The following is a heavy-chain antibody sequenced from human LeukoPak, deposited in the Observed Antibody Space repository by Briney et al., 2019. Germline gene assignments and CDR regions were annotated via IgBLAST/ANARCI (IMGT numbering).Heavy chain of an antibody. CDR3: ATPGAVAGTEAGFDY. J-gene: IGHJ4*02. D-gene: IGHD6-19*01. CDR2: INPSGGST. V-gene: IGHV1-46*01. Sequence: ASVKVSCKASGYTFTSYYMHWVRQAPGQGLEWMGIINPSGGSTSYAQKFQGRVTMTEDTSTDTAYMELSSLRSEDTAVYYCATPGAVAGTEAGFDYWGQGTLVTVSS. CDR1: GYTFTSYY.